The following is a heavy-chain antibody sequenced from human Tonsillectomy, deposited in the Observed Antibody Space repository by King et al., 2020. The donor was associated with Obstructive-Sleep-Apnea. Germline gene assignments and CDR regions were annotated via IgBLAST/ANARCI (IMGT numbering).Heavy chain of an antibody. CDR3: AKDSGERYFDWLLEVKGFDY. Sequence: VQLVESGGGLVQPGGSLRLSCAASGFTFSSYAMSWVRQAPGKGLGWVSDIIGSVDSTYYADSVKGRFTISRDISKNTLYLQMNSLRAEDTAVYYCAKDSGERYFDWLLEVKGFDYWGQGTLVTVSS. CDR1: GFTFSSYA. V-gene: IGHV3-23*04. CDR2: IIGSVDST. J-gene: IGHJ4*02. D-gene: IGHD3-9*01.